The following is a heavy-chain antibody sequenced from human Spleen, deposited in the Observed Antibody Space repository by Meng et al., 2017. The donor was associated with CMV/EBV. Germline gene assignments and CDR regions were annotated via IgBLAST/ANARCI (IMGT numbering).Heavy chain of an antibody. CDR3: ASLTYYYDSSGYYPPDY. CDR2: INPNSGGT. J-gene: IGHJ4*02. CDR1: GYTFTGYY. V-gene: IGHV1-2*02. D-gene: IGHD3-22*01. Sequence: QVPLVQSGAEVKNPGASVKVSCKASGYTFTGYYMHWVRQAPGQGLEWMGWINPNSGGTNYAQKFQGRVTMTRDTSISTAYMELSRLRSDDTAVYYCASLTYYYDSSGYYPPDYWGQGTLVTVSS.